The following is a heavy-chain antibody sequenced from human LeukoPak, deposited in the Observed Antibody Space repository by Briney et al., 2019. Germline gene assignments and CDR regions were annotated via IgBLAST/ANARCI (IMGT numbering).Heavy chain of an antibody. V-gene: IGHV4-59*01. J-gene: IGHJ6*03. CDR1: GGSISSYY. Sequence: SETLSLTCTVSGGSISSYYWSWIRQPPGKGLEWIGYIYYSGSTNYNPSLKSRVTISVDTSKNQFSLKLSSVTAADTAVYYCARDRTPQYRIVGALRYYYYMDVWGKGTTVTVSS. CDR2: IYYSGST. D-gene: IGHD1-26*01. CDR3: ARDRTPQYRIVGALRYYYYMDV.